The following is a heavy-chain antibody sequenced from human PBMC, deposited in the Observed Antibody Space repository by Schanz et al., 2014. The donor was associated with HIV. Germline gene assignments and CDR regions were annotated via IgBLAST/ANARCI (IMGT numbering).Heavy chain of an antibody. D-gene: IGHD2-2*01. V-gene: IGHV3-30*18. J-gene: IGHJ4*02. CDR1: GFIFRTHG. Sequence: QVQLVESGGGVVQPGRSLRLSCVASGFIFRTHGMHWDRQAPGKGLEWVAVISYDGSNEYYGDSVKGRFTISRDNSKNTLYLQMNSLRREDTAVYYCAKVGRIYSTTWIDYWGQGTLVTVSS. CDR2: ISYDGSNE. CDR3: AKVGRIYSTTWIDY.